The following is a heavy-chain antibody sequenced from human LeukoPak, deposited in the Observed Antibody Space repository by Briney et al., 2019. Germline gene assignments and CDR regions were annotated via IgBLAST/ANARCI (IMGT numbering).Heavy chain of an antibody. CDR2: IYYSGST. CDR3: ARVRYGDRFDY. Sequence: SETLSLTCTGSGGSISSYYWSWIRQPPGKGLEWIGYIYYSGSTNYNPSLKSRVTISVDTSKNQFSLKLSSVTAADTAVYYCARVRYGDRFDYWGQGTLVTVSS. V-gene: IGHV4-59*01. J-gene: IGHJ4*02. D-gene: IGHD4-17*01. CDR1: GGSISSYY.